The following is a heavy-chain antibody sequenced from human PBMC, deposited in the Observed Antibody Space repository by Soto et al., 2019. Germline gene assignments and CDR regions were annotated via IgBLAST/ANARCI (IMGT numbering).Heavy chain of an antibody. CDR1: GYTFTNYG. CDR3: ARDQYCSRTRCFNWFDP. J-gene: IGHJ5*02. CDR2: IGAYNGNT. Sequence: QVQLVQSGAEVKKPGASVKVSCKASGYTFTNYGISWVRQAPGQGLEWMGWIGAYNGNTNYAQNVQGRVTMTTDTSTSTAYMELRSLKSDDTAVYYCARDQYCSRTRCFNWFDPWGQGTLVTVSS. D-gene: IGHD2-2*01. V-gene: IGHV1-18*01.